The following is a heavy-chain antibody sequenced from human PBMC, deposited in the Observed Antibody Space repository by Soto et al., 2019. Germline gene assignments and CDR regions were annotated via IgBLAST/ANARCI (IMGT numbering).Heavy chain of an antibody. D-gene: IGHD3-10*01. J-gene: IGHJ6*02. CDR1: GFTFGDHA. CDR3: AKGLLIMVRKVIIPPQYYYGMDV. V-gene: IGHV3-23*01. CDR2: ISVSGGIT. Sequence: GGSLRLSCAASGFTFGDHAISWVRQAPGKGLEWVSVISVSGGITYYEDSVKGRFTISRDNAKNTLYLQMNGLRAEDTAVYYCAKGLLIMVRKVIIPPQYYYGMDVWGQGTTVTVSS.